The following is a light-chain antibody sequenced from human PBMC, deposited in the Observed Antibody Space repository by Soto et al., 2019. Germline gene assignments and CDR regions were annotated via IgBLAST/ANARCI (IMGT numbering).Light chain of an antibody. Sequence: EIVLTQSPDTLSLSPGERATLSCRTSQNVNSNFLAWYQQKPGQAPRLLFYDASTRAAGVPDRFRGGGSGTDFTLTLTRLEPEDFAIYYCQQYGRSPLLYAFGQGTRVGVK. CDR3: QQYGRSPLLYA. V-gene: IGKV3-20*01. CDR1: QNVNSNF. CDR2: DAS. J-gene: IGKJ2*01.